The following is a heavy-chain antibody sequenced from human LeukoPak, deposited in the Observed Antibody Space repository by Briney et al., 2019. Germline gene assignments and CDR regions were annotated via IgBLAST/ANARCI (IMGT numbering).Heavy chain of an antibody. CDR1: GGTFNCYT. D-gene: IGHD3-3*01. J-gene: IGHJ4*02. Sequence: ASVKVSCKASGGTFNCYTINWVRQAPGQGLEWMGRINPNSGGTNYAQKFQGRVTMTRDTSISTAYMELSRLRSDDTAVYYCARVIRWSGYDYWGQGTLVTVSS. V-gene: IGHV1-2*06. CDR2: INPNSGGT. CDR3: ARVIRWSGYDY.